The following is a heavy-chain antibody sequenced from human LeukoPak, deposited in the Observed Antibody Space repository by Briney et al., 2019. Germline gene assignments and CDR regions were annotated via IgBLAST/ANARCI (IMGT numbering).Heavy chain of an antibody. J-gene: IGHJ4*02. CDR2: ISGSGGST. V-gene: IGHV3-23*01. Sequence: GGSLRLSCAASGFTFSSYAMSWVRQAPGKGLEWVSAISGSGGSTYYADSVKGRFTISRDNSKNTLYLQMKSLRAEDTAVYYCAKDVGTIIAVAGTIDYWGQGTLVTVSS. D-gene: IGHD6-19*01. CDR1: GFTFSSYA. CDR3: AKDVGTIIAVAGTIDY.